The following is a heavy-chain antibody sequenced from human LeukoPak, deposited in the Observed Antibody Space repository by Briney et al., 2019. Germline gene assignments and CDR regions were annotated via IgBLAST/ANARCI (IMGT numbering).Heavy chain of an antibody. D-gene: IGHD6-19*01. CDR3: AKALTSGWYLDAFNI. V-gene: IGHV3-7*01. J-gene: IGHJ3*02. CDR2: VNRDGSET. CDR1: GFALSSHW. Sequence: GGSLRLSCAASGFALSSHWMTWVRQVPGRGPEWVANVNRDGSETYYLDSVKGRFTISRDNSKNTLFLEMNSLRAEDTAVYYCAKALTSGWYLDAFNIWGQGTMVTVSS.